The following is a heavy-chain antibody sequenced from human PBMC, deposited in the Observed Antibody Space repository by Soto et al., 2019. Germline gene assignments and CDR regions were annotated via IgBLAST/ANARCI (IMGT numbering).Heavy chain of an antibody. D-gene: IGHD6-13*01. CDR1: GGSISSGGYS. J-gene: IGHJ4*02. CDR3: ASSHAGAHITAAVH. CDR2: IYHSGST. V-gene: IGHV4-30-2*01. Sequence: QLQLQESGSGLVKPSQTLSLTCAVSGGSISSGGYSWSWIRQPPGKGLEWIGYIYHSGSTYYNPSLKCRVPISVDRSKNQFSLKLSSVTAADTAVYYCASSHAGAHITAAVHWGQGTLVTVSS.